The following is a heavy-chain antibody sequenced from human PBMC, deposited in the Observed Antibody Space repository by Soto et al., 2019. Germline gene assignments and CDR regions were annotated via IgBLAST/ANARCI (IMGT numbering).Heavy chain of an antibody. CDR1: AGTFSSYS. CDR2: ISSSSSYI. CDR3: GSHPQAFDI. V-gene: IGHV3-21*01. J-gene: IGHJ3*02. Sequence: GLSLRLSWAASAGTFSSYSMNWVRHAPGKGLEWFSSISSSSSYIYYADSVKGRFTISRDNAKNSLYLQMNSLRAEDTDVYYCGSHPQAFDIWGQGTMDPVS.